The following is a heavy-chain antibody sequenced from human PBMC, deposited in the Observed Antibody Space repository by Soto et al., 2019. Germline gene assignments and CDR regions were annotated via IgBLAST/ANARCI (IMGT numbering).Heavy chain of an antibody. CDR3: ATSGGGWYLY. CDR1: GSTFSSYD. V-gene: IGHV1-8*01. J-gene: IGHJ4*02. CDR2: LNPNSGDT. Sequence: ASLKVSCNASGSTFSSYDINCVRQATGQGLEWMGWLNPNSGDTGYAQKFQGRVTLTRNTSINTAYIELSSLTSDDTAVYYCATSGGGWYLYWGQGTLVTVSS. D-gene: IGHD6-19*01.